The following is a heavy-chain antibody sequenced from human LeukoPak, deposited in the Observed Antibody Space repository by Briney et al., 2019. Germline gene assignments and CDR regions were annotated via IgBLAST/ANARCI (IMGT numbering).Heavy chain of an antibody. CDR2: ISASGGGT. CDR1: GFMFHGYA. D-gene: IGHD4-23*01. Sequence: PGGSLRLSCAASGFMFHGYAMTWLRQAPGKGLEWVSAISASGGGTYYADSVKGRFTISRDNSKNTAYLQMSSLRVEDTALYYCPKETDYGGNRVFENWGQGTWVTVPS. J-gene: IGHJ4*02. V-gene: IGHV3-23*01. CDR3: PKETDYGGNRVFEN.